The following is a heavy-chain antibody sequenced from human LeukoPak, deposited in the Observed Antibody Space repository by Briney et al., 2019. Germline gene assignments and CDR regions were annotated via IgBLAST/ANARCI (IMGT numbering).Heavy chain of an antibody. J-gene: IGHJ4*02. V-gene: IGHV3-23*01. Sequence: GGCLRLSWAASGFTFSSNAMSWVRQDPGKGLEWVSAISVGGGSTYYADSMKGRLTISRNNSKNTLYLQMNRLRAEDTALDYCARTAMGDYVRYPNDYWGQGTLVTVSS. CDR2: ISVGGGST. D-gene: IGHD4-17*01. CDR3: ARTAMGDYVRYPNDY. CDR1: GFTFSSNA.